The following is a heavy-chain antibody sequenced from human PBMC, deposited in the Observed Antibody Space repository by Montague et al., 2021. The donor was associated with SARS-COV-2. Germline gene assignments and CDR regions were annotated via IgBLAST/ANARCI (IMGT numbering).Heavy chain of an antibody. CDR2: IGWDDDK. J-gene: IGHJ4*02. CDR3: ARSYGTTVVTRAFDY. Sequence: PALVKPTQTLTLTCTLSGFSLSTSGMCVSWIRQPPGKALEWLTLIGWDDDKYYSTSLETRLTISKDTSKNQVVLTMTNMDPVDTATYYCARSYGTTVVTRAFDYWGQGTLVTVSS. CDR1: GFSLSTSGMC. V-gene: IGHV2-70*01. D-gene: IGHD4-23*01.